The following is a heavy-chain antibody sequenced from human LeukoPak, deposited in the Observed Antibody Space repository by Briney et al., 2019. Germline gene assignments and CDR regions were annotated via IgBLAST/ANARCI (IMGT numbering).Heavy chain of an antibody. CDR2: ISSSSSYI. J-gene: IGHJ4*02. D-gene: IGHD5-18*01. Sequence: GGSLRLSCAASGFTFSSYSMNWVRQAPGKGLEWVSSISSSSSYIYYADSVKGRFTISRDNAKNSLYLQMNSLRAEDTAVYYCARAGGYSYGRGYWGQGTLVTVSS. CDR1: GFTFSSYS. V-gene: IGHV3-21*01. CDR3: ARAGGYSYGRGY.